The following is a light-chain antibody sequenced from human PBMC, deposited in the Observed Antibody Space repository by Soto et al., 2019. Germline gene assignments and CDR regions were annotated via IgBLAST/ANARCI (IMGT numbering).Light chain of an antibody. CDR3: SSYTSITTVV. V-gene: IGLV2-14*01. Sequence: QSALTQPASVSGSPGQSITISCTGTSSDIGAYNFVSWFQQHPGKAPKVMISDVSNRPSGVSNRFSGSKSGNTASLNISGLQAEDEADYYCSSYTSITTVVFGGGTKLTVL. J-gene: IGLJ3*02. CDR1: SSDIGAYNF. CDR2: DVS.